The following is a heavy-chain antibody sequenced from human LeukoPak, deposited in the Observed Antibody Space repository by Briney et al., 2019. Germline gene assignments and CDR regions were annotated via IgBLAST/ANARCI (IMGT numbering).Heavy chain of an antibody. CDR1: SDSISSYY. CDR2: IYYSGST. CDR3: ARDRRLRFGCDAFDV. Sequence: SGPTLVNPSETLSLTCTVSSDSISSYYWSWIRQPPGKGLEWIGYIYYSGSTYYNPSLKSRVTLSVDTSNNQFSLKVNSLTAADTAVYYCARDRRLRFGCDAFDVWGQGTVVTVSS. D-gene: IGHD5-12*01. V-gene: IGHV4-59*12. J-gene: IGHJ3*01.